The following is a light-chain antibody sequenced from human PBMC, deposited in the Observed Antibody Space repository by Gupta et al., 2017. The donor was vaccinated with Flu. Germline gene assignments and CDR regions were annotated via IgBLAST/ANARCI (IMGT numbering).Light chain of an antibody. CDR3: QQYNSYST. Sequence: DIQMTQSTSTLSASVGDRVTITCRASQSISSGLAWYQQKPGKAPKLLIYKASSLESGVPSRFSGSGSGTEFTLTISSLQPDDFATYYCQQYNSYSTFGPGTKVEIK. CDR1: QSISSG. V-gene: IGKV1-5*03. J-gene: IGKJ3*01. CDR2: KAS.